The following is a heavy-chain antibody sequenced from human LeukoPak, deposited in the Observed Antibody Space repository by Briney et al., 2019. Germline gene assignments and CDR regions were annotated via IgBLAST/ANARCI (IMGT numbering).Heavy chain of an antibody. CDR2: IIPIFGTA. D-gene: IGHD2-2*01. CDR1: GGTFSSYA. J-gene: IGHJ5*02. Sequence: GSSVKVSCKASGGTFSSYAISWVRQAPGQGLEWMGGIIPIFGTANYAQKFQGRVTITTDESTSTAYMELSSLRSEDTAVYYCARGGRLVVPAAMYNWFDPWGQGTLVTVSS. CDR3: ARGGRLVVPAAMYNWFDP. V-gene: IGHV1-69*05.